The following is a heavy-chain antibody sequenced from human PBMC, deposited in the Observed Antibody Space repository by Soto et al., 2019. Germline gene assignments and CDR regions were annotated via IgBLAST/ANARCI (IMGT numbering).Heavy chain of an antibody. V-gene: IGHV3-23*01. CDR3: ASVARGYVARPTRLDP. J-gene: IGHJ5*02. D-gene: IGHD3-16*01. Sequence: EVQVFESGGGLVQPGGSLRLSCTASGFTLTAYAINWVRRAPGKGLEWVSATTGGAGLTYYADSVKGRFSVSSDTPGNSLYLQLSSLSPEDTAIYYCASVARGYVARPTRLDPWGQGTLVTVSS. CDR2: TTGGAGLT. CDR1: GFTLTAYA.